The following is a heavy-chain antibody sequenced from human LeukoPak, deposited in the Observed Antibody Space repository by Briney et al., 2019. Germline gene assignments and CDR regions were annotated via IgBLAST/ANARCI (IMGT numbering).Heavy chain of an antibody. CDR1: GFTFSSYS. V-gene: IGHV3-21*01. CDR3: ARGSTSDILTGTAFDY. J-gene: IGHJ4*02. Sequence: GGSLRLSCAASGFTFSSYSMTWVRQAPGRGLEWVSSISSSSSYIYYADSVKGRFTISRDNAKNSLYLQMNSLRAEGTAVYYCARGSTSDILTGTAFDYWGQGTLVTVSS. D-gene: IGHD3-9*01. CDR2: ISSSSSYI.